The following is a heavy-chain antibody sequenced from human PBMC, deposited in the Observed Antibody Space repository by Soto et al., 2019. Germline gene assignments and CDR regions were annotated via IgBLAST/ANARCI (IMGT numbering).Heavy chain of an antibody. CDR1: GFTFSSYA. Sequence: GGSLRLSCAASGFTFSSYAMTWVRQAPGKGLEWVSTVSGSAGSTYYTDSVKGRFTISRDNSKDTLYLQMNNLRVEDTAIYYCTKDTFGAWDSWGQGTLVTVSS. CDR3: TKDTFGAWDS. CDR2: VSGSAGST. J-gene: IGHJ4*02. V-gene: IGHV3-23*01. D-gene: IGHD3-10*01.